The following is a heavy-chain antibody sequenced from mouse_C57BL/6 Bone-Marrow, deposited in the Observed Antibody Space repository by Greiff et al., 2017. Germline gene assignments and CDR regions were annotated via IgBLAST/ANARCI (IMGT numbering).Heavy chain of an antibody. D-gene: IGHD1-1*01. J-gene: IGHJ3*01. CDR1: GFTFSSYA. V-gene: IGHV5-9-1*02. Sequence: DVMLVESGEGLVKPGGSLKLSCAASGFTFSSYAMSWVRQTPEKRLELVAYISSGGDYIYYADTVKGRFTISRDNARNTLYLQMSSLKSEDTAMYYCTRDPLYYYGSSPFAYWGQGTLVTVSA. CDR3: TRDPLYYYGSSPFAY. CDR2: ISSGGDYI.